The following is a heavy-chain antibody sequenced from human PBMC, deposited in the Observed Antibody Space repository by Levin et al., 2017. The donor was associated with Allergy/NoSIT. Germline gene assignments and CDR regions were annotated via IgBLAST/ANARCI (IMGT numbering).Heavy chain of an antibody. Sequence: SPTLSLTCTVSGGSISTSTYHWGWIRQPPGKGLEWIGSIYYRGNVYYSPSLESRVTLFVDTSNNHFSLKLRSVTAADTAMYYCARLFNGCPGDIWGQGTMVTVSS. D-gene: IGHD5-24*01. V-gene: IGHV4-39*02. CDR1: GGSISTSTYH. CDR3: ARLFNGCPGDI. CDR2: IYYRGNV. J-gene: IGHJ3*02.